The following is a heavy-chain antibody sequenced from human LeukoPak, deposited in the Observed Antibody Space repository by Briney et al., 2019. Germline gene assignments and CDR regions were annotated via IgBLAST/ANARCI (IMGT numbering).Heavy chain of an antibody. D-gene: IGHD3-22*01. CDR2: IWYDGSNK. V-gene: IGHV3-33*01. CDR3: AREFYDSSGYYSHYFDY. CDR1: GFTFSSYG. J-gene: IGHJ4*02. Sequence: GGSLRLSCAASGFTFSSYGMHWVRQAPGKGLEWVAVIWYDGSNKYYADSVKGRFTISRDNSKNTLYLQMNSLRAEDTAVYYCAREFYDSSGYYSHYFDYWGQGTLVTVSS.